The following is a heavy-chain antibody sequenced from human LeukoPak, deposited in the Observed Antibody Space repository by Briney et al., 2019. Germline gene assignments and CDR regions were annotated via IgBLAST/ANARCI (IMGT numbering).Heavy chain of an antibody. Sequence: GGSLRLSCAASGFTFDDYGMSWVRQAPGKGLEWVSGINWNGGSTGYADSVKGRFTISRDNAKNSLYLQMNSLRAEDTALYYCARDGIEYSSSAGDYYYYMDVWGKGTTVTVSS. D-gene: IGHD6-6*01. V-gene: IGHV3-20*04. CDR1: GFTFDDYG. CDR2: INWNGGST. J-gene: IGHJ6*03. CDR3: ARDGIEYSSSAGDYYYYMDV.